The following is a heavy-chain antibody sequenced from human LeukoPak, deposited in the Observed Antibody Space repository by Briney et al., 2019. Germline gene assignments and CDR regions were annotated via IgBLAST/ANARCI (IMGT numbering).Heavy chain of an antibody. D-gene: IGHD6-19*01. Sequence: GESLRLSCAASGFTFSGYAMYWVRQAPGKGLEWVSSIEASGGATYYADSVKGRFTISRDNSKNTFYLRMNSLRAEDTALSYRAKGPGSGWSGWFAPWGQGTLATVSS. CDR2: IEASGGAT. CDR1: GFTFSGYA. J-gene: IGHJ5*02. CDR3: AKGPGSGWSGWFAP. V-gene: IGHV3-23*01.